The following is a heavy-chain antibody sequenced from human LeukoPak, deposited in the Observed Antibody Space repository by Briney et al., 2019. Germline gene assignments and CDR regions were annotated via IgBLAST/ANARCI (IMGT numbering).Heavy chain of an antibody. CDR2: INPNSGGT. Sequence: GASVKVSCKASGYTFTGYYMHWVRQAPGQGLEWMGWINPNSGGTNYAQKFQGRVTMTRDTSISTAYMELSRLRYDDTAVFYCARDLRRGSSSWYVSGGDYWGQGTLVTVSS. CDR1: GYTFTGYY. D-gene: IGHD6-13*01. V-gene: IGHV1-2*02. J-gene: IGHJ4*02. CDR3: ARDLRRGSSSWYVSGGDY.